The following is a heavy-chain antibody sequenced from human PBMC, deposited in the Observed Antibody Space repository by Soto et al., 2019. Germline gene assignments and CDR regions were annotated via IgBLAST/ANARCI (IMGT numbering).Heavy chain of an antibody. CDR1: GFTFTSSA. J-gene: IGHJ6*02. V-gene: IGHV1-58*02. CDR3: AAGHSYYYGSGSYPDYYYGMDV. D-gene: IGHD3-10*01. Sequence: ASVKVSCKASGFTFTSSAMQWVRQARGQRLEWIGWIVVGSGNTNYAQKIQERVTITRDLSTSTADMELSSLRSEDTAVYYCAAGHSYYYGSGSYPDYYYGMDVWCQGTTVTVSS. CDR2: IVVGSGNT.